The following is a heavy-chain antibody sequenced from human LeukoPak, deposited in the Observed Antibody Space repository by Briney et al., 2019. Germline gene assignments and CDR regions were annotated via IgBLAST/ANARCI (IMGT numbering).Heavy chain of an antibody. D-gene: IGHD3-16*01. CDR1: GFTFSSYA. CDR2: ISYDGSNK. V-gene: IGHV3-30*04. Sequence: GRSLTLSCAASGFTFSSYAMHWVRQAPGKGLEWVAVISYDGSNKYYADSVKGRFTISRDNSKNTLYLQMNSLRAEDTAVYYCARDRITLPDYWGQGTLVTVSS. CDR3: ARDRITLPDY. J-gene: IGHJ4*02.